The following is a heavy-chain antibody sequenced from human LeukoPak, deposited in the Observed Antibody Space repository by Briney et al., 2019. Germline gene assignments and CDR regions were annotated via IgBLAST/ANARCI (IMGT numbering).Heavy chain of an antibody. D-gene: IGHD4-17*01. CDR3: ASATVTANAFDI. J-gene: IGHJ3*02. Sequence: GGSLRLSCAASGFTFSSYAMNWVRQAPGKGLEWVSSISGSGGRTHYADSVKGRFTISRDNSKNTLYLQMNSLRAEDTAVYYCASATVTANAFDIWGQGTKVTVSS. V-gene: IGHV3-23*01. CDR1: GFTFSSYA. CDR2: ISGSGGRT.